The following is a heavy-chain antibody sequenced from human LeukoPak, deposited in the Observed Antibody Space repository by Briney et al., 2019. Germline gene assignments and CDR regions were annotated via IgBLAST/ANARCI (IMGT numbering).Heavy chain of an antibody. Sequence: GASVKVSCKTSGYTFTGYHMHWVRQAPGQGLEWMGWINPNSGGTNCAQKFQDRVSMTRDTSISTAYMHLSRLRSDDTAVYYCARSPHILTGENFDYWGQGTLLTVSS. V-gene: IGHV1-2*02. CDR3: ARSPHILTGENFDY. CDR2: INPNSGGT. D-gene: IGHD3-9*01. CDR1: GYTFTGYH. J-gene: IGHJ4*02.